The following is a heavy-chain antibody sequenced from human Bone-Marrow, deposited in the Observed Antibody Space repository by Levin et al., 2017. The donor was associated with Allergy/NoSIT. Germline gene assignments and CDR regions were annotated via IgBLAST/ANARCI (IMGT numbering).Heavy chain of an antibody. Sequence: GGSLRLSCEASGFTFTSAWMGWVRQAPGKGLEWVGQIRSKADGGSTDYAAPVRGRFAISKDDSKNTLYLQMNSLNTEDTALYYCSVITFPSVVRTLDSWGQGTLVTVSS. CDR2: IRSKADGGST. CDR3: SVITFPSVVRTLDS. V-gene: IGHV3-15*01. D-gene: IGHD4-23*01. CDR1: GFTFTSAW. J-gene: IGHJ4*02.